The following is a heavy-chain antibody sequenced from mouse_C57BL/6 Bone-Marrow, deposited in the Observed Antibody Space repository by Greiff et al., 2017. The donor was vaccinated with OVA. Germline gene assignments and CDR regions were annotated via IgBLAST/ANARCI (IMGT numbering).Heavy chain of an antibody. J-gene: IGHJ1*03. CDR2: IWSGGST. CDR3: AKTGFITTVVATLDWYFDV. CDR1: GFSLTSYG. Sequence: VQRVESGPGLVQPSQSLSITCTVSGFSLTSYGVHWVRQPPGKGLEWLGVIWSGGSTDYNAAFISRLSISKDNSKSHVFFKMNSLQADDTAIYYCAKTGFITTVVATLDWYFDVWGTGTTVTVSS. D-gene: IGHD1-1*01. V-gene: IGHV2-4*01.